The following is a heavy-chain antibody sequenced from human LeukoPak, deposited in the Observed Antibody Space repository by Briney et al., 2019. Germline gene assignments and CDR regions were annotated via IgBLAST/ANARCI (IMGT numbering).Heavy chain of an antibody. Sequence: GGSLRLSCAVSGVSFSSYWMTWVRLAPGKGLEWVALIKQGGSETYYVDSVKGRFTVSRDNAKNSLYLQMNSLRDEDTAVYHCATYSFTQPICYMFDFWGEGTGVTVSS. V-gene: IGHV3-7*01. J-gene: IGHJ4*02. CDR3: ATYSFTQPICYMFDF. CDR1: GVSFSSYW. D-gene: IGHD2-2*02. CDR2: IKQGGSET.